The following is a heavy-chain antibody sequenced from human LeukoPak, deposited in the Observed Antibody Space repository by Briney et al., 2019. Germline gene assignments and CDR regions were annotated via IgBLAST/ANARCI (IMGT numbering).Heavy chain of an antibody. J-gene: IGHJ3*01. CDR1: GDSVSANRAA. CDR2: TYYRSKWKT. D-gene: IGHD4-17*01. Sequence: SQTLSLTCAISGDSVSANRAAWNWIKQSPSRGLEWLGRTYYRSKWKTDYTISVKSRITITPDTSKNQFSLQLNSVTPEDTAVYYCARKMNYGDYEETWGQGTMVTVSS. CDR3: ARKMNYGDYEET. V-gene: IGHV6-1*01.